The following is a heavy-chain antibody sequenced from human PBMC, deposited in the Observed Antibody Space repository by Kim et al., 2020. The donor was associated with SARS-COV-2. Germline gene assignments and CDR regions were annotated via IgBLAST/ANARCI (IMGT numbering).Heavy chain of an antibody. Sequence: SETLSLTCTVSGGSISSSSYYWGWIRQPPGKGLEWIGSIYYSGSTYYNPSLKSRVTISVDTSKNQFSLKLSSVTAADTAVYYCARGFYGDYRGWGQGTLVTVSS. D-gene: IGHD4-17*01. CDR2: IYYSGST. CDR3: ARGFYGDYRG. CDR1: GGSISSSSYY. V-gene: IGHV4-39*01. J-gene: IGHJ4*02.